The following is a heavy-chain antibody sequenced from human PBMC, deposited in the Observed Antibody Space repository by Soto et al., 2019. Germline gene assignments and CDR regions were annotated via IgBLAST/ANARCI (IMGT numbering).Heavy chain of an antibody. CDR3: ARSLTEGYCTITGCYTRPLYGMDV. Sequence: ASVKVSCKASGYTFTGYYMHWVLQAPGEGVEWMGWINPNSGGTNYAQKFQGRVTVTRDTPTSTAYMELSRLTSDDTAVYYCARSLTEGYCTITGCYTRPLYGMDVWGQGTTVTVSS. CDR1: GYTFTGYY. D-gene: IGHD2-2*02. CDR2: INPNSGGT. J-gene: IGHJ6*02. V-gene: IGHV1-2*02.